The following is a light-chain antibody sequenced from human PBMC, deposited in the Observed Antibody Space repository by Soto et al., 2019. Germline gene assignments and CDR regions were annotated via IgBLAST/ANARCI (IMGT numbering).Light chain of an antibody. Sequence: EIVLTQSPDTLSLSPGERATLSCRASQSVRSSDLTWYQQKPGQAPRLLIYGASSMATDIPDRFSGSGSGTDFTLTISRLEPADFAVYYCLQYGGSRYTFGQGTRLEIK. CDR1: QSVRSSD. J-gene: IGKJ2*01. CDR2: GAS. V-gene: IGKV3-20*01. CDR3: LQYGGSRYT.